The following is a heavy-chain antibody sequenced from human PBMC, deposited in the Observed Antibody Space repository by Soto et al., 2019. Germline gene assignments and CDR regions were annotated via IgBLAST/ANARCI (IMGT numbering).Heavy chain of an antibody. D-gene: IGHD5-12*01. CDR1: GGSISSGGYY. Sequence: QVQLQESGPGLVKPSQTLSLTCTVSGGSISSGGYYWSWIRQHPGKGLEWIGYIYYSGSTYYNPSLKRRVTISVDTSKNKFSLKLSSVTAADTAVNYCAIVPEAKAPKFWFDPWGQGTQVTVSS. V-gene: IGHV4-31*03. CDR3: AIVPEAKAPKFWFDP. CDR2: IYYSGST. J-gene: IGHJ5*02.